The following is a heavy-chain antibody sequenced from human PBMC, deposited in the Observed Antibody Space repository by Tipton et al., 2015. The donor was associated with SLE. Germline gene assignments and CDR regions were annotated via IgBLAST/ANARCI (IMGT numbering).Heavy chain of an antibody. D-gene: IGHD2-8*01. J-gene: IGHJ4*02. CDR3: AKGHTYGPSDY. Sequence: SLRLSCAASGFTFSSYAMSWVRQAPGKGLEWVSAISSLGDTTYYADSVKGRFTISRDNSKNALYLQMNSLRAEDTAIYYCAKGHTYGPSDYWGQGTLVIVSS. CDR2: ISSLGDTT. CDR1: GFTFSSYA. V-gene: IGHV3-23*01.